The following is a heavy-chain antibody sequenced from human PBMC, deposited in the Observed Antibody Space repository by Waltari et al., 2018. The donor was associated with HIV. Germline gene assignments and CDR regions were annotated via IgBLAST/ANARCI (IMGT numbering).Heavy chain of an antibody. CDR3: ARGGGRGYSYGYVMLPFDY. CDR2: IYYSGST. V-gene: IGHV4-59*01. Sequence: QVQLQESGPGLVKPSETLSLTCTVSGGSISSYYWSWIRQPPGKGLEWIGYIYYSGSTNYNPSLKSRVTISVDTSKNQFSLKLSSVTAADTAVYYCARGGGRGYSYGYVMLPFDYWGQGTLVTVSS. D-gene: IGHD5-18*01. CDR1: GGSISSYY. J-gene: IGHJ4*02.